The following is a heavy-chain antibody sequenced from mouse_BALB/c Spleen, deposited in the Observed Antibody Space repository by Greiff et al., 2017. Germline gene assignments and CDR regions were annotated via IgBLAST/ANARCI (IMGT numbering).Heavy chain of an antibody. Sequence: EVMLVESGGGLVQPGGSRKLSCAASGFTFSDYGMAWVRQAPGKGPEWVAFISNLAYSIYYADTVTGRFTISRENAKNTLYLEMSSLRSEDTAMYYCARERGGNYEGAWFAYWGQGTLVTVSA. V-gene: IGHV5-15*02. CDR3: ARERGGNYEGAWFAY. CDR1: GFTFSDYG. J-gene: IGHJ3*01. CDR2: ISNLAYSI. D-gene: IGHD2-1*01.